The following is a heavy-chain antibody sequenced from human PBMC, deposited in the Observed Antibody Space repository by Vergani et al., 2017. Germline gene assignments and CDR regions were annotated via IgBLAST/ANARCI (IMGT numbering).Heavy chain of an antibody. D-gene: IGHD2-15*01. CDR3: ASKRGACRAAYCHSYDF. Sequence: QVQLQESGPGLVKPSETLSLNCTVSGDSVISTDYHWGWIRQPPGKGLEWIGSMDYSGSTSYNPSLESRIPISFEPPKNQFSLWLTSVTAADTAVYYCASKRGACRAAYCHSYDFWGPGTLVGVSS. CDR1: GDSVISTDYH. CDR2: MDYSGST. V-gene: IGHV4-39*01. J-gene: IGHJ4*02.